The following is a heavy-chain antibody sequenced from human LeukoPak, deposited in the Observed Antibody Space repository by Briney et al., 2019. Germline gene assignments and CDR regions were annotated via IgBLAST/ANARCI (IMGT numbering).Heavy chain of an antibody. V-gene: IGHV3-9*01. CDR2: ISWNSGNI. CDR1: GFTFDDYA. D-gene: IGHD5-18*01. Sequence: GGSLRLSCAASGFTFDDYAMHWVRQAPGKGLEWVSGISWNSGNIGYADSVKGRFTISRDNAKNSLYLQMNSLRAEDTALYYCAKDRRSTWMQLWSPFDYWGQGALVTVSS. J-gene: IGHJ4*02. CDR3: AKDRRSTWMQLWSPFDY.